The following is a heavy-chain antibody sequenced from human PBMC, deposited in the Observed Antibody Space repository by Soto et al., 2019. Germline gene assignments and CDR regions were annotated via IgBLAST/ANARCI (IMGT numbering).Heavy chain of an antibody. CDR1: GFTFSTYA. D-gene: IGHD3-10*01. CDR3: AKSGWGFGESSDAFDI. V-gene: IGHV3-23*01. Sequence: GGSLRLSCAASGFTFSTYAMSWVRQAPGKGLEWVSAISGSGGSTYYADSVKGRFTISRDNSKNTLYLQMNSLRAEDTAVYYCAKSGWGFGESSDAFDIWGQGTMVTVSS. CDR2: ISGSGGST. J-gene: IGHJ3*02.